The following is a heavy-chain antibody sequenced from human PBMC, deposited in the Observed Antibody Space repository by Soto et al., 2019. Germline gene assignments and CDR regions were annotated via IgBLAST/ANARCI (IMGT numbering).Heavy chain of an antibody. CDR3: ARDNADSSGYYAQLDY. D-gene: IGHD3-22*01. CDR1: GFTFSSYS. J-gene: IGHJ4*02. Sequence: EVQLVESGGGLVKPGGSLRLSCAASGFTFSSYSMNWVRQAPGKGLEWVSSISSSSSYIYYADSVKGRFTISRDNAKNSLYLQMNSLRAEDTAVYYCARDNADSSGYYAQLDYWGQGTLVTVSS. V-gene: IGHV3-21*01. CDR2: ISSSSSYI.